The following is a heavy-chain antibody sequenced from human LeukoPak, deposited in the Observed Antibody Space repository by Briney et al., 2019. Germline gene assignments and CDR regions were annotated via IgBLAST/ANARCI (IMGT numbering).Heavy chain of an antibody. D-gene: IGHD4-17*01. V-gene: IGHV3-9*01. CDR3: AKGHMTTVTHYYYGMDV. Sequence: PGGSLRLSCAASGFTFDDYAMHWVRRAPGKGLEWVSGISWNSGSIGYADSVKGRFTISRDNAKNSLYLQMNSLRAEDTALYYCAKGHMTTVTHYYYGMDVWGQGTTVTVSS. J-gene: IGHJ6*02. CDR1: GFTFDDYA. CDR2: ISWNSGSI.